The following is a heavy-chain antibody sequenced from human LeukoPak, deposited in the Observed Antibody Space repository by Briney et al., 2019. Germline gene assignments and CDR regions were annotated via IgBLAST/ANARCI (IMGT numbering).Heavy chain of an antibody. Sequence: SETLSLTCAVHGASFSGYYWSWIRQPPGKGLEWIGSIYYSGSTHYNPSLKSRVNISIDTSKNQFSLKLSSVTAADTAVYYCARASPHYYDSSGYHNWFDPWGQGTLVTVSS. CDR1: GASFSGYY. CDR3: ARASPHYYDSSGYHNWFDP. V-gene: IGHV4-34*01. CDR2: IYYSGST. D-gene: IGHD3-22*01. J-gene: IGHJ5*02.